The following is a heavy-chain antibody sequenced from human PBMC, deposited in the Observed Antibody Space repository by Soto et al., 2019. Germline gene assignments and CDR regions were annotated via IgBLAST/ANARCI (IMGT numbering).Heavy chain of an antibody. CDR1: GFTFNNYA. D-gene: IGHD3-10*01. CDR2: ISGCCDTT. V-gene: IGHV3-23*01. Sequence: EVQLLESGGGLVQPGGSLRLSCAASGFTFNNYAMTWVRQAPGKGLECVSAISGCCDTTSYADSVKGRFTVSRDGSKNTLYLQMSSLRAEDTALYYCAKGRGGSGSLTPRVDFWGQGTLVTVSS. J-gene: IGHJ4*02. CDR3: AKGRGGSGSLTPRVDF.